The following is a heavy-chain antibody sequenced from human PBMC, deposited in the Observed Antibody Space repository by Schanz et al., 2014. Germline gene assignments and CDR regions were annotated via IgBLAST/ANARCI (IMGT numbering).Heavy chain of an antibody. J-gene: IGHJ5*02. D-gene: IGHD2-15*01. V-gene: IGHV3-53*01. Sequence: EVQLVESGGGLIQPGGSLRLSCVASGFTVSSNYMSWVRQAPGKGLEWVSVIYSDGRTYYGDSVKGRFTISRDNSKNTVYLQVNSLRAEDTAVYYCARARYCSGGTCYGFDPWGQGTLVTVSS. CDR2: IYSDGRT. CDR1: GFTVSSNY. CDR3: ARARYCSGGTCYGFDP.